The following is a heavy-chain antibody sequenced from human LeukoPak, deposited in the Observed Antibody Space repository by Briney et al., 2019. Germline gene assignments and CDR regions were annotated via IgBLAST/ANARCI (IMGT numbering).Heavy chain of an antibody. V-gene: IGHV3-66*02. CDR1: GFTVSSNF. D-gene: IGHD1-20*01. CDR3: ARGSLTGEMDY. CDR2: IYSGGSQ. Sequence: GGSLRLSCAASGFTVSSNFMSWVRQAPGKGLEWVSVIYSGGSQYYADSVKGRFTISRDNSKNPLYLQMNSLRAEDTAVYYCARGSLTGEMDYWGQGTLVTVSS. J-gene: IGHJ4*02.